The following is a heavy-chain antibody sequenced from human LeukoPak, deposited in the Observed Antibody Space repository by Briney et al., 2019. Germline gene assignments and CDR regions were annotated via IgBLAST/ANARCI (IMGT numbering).Heavy chain of an antibody. J-gene: IGHJ4*02. CDR3: ARWYSSSLDY. CDR1: GGSFSGYY. CDR2: INHSGST. V-gene: IGHV4-34*01. D-gene: IGHD6-13*01. Sequence: SETLSLTCAVYGGSFSGYYWSWIRQPPGKGLEWIGEINHSGSTNYNPSLKSRVTMSVDTSKNQFSLKLSSVTAADTAVYYCARWYSSSLDYWGQGTLVTVSS.